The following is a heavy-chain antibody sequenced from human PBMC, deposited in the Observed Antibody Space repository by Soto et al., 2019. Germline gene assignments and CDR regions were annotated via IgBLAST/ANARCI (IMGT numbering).Heavy chain of an antibody. CDR1: GGSISSYY. Sequence: ASETLSLTCTVSGGSISSYYWSWIRQPPGKGLEWIGYIYYSGSTNYNPSLKSRVTISVDTSKNQFSLKLSSVTAADTAVYYCARSGDGPLNDAFDIWGQGTMVTVSS. D-gene: IGHD3-10*01. V-gene: IGHV4-59*01. CDR3: ARSGDGPLNDAFDI. J-gene: IGHJ3*02. CDR2: IYYSGST.